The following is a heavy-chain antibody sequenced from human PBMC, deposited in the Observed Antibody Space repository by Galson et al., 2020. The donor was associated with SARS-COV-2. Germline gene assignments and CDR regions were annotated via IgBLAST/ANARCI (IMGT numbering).Heavy chain of an antibody. V-gene: IGHV4-30-4*01. CDR1: GDSISNDDFY. Sequence: SETLSLTCTVSGDSISNDDFYWSWIRQTPGTGLEWIGDIHSTGNTYYNPSLMSRGTMSVDTSKNQFSLRLTSVTAADTAVYFCARTSSTATREYDFDYWGQGTLVSVSS. J-gene: IGHJ4*02. CDR2: IHSTGNT. D-gene: IGHD4-17*01. CDR3: ARTSSTATREYDFDY.